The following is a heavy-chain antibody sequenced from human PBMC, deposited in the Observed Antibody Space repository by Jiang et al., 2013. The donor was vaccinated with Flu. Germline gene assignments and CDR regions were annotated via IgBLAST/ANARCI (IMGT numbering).Heavy chain of an antibody. CDR1: GGSISSYY. V-gene: IGHV4-59*01. J-gene: IGHJ5*02. D-gene: IGHD5-12*01. CDR3: ARGGSAYDFKGLVWFDP. CDR2: IYDSGST. Sequence: GSGLVKPSETLSLTCTVSGGSISSYYWSWIRQPPGKGLEWIGYIYDSGSTNYNPSLKSRVTISVDTSKNQFSLKLNSVTAADTAVYYCARGGSAYDFKGLVWFDPWGQGTLVTVSS.